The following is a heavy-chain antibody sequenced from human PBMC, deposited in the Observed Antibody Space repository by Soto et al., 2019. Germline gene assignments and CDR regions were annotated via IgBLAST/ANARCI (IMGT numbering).Heavy chain of an antibody. CDR2: ISYDGSNK. V-gene: IGHV3-30*18. Sequence: QVQLVESGGGVVQPGRSLRLSCAASGFNFSSYGMHWVRQAPGKGLEWVAVISYDGSNKYYADSVKGRFTISRDNSKNTLYLQMNSLRAEDTAVYYCAKPQTSRASHPLGYWGQGTLVTVSS. CDR1: GFNFSSYG. D-gene: IGHD2-2*01. CDR3: AKPQTSRASHPLGY. J-gene: IGHJ4*02.